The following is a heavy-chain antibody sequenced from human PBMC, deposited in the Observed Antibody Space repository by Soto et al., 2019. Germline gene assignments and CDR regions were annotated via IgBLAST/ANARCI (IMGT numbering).Heavy chain of an antibody. CDR3: ARAGDSSGPVALGY. V-gene: IGHV4-30-2*01. J-gene: IGHJ4*02. CDR1: GGSISSGGSS. CDR2: IYHSGST. Sequence: HLQLQESGSGLVKPSQTLSLTCAVSGGSISSGGSSWSWIRQPPGKGLEWIGYIYHSGSTYYNPSLKSRVTISVDRSKNQFSLKLSSVTAADTAVYYCARAGDSSGPVALGYWGQGTLVTVSS. D-gene: IGHD6-19*01.